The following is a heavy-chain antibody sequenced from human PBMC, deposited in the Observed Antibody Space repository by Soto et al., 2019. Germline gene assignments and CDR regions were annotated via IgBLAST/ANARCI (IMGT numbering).Heavy chain of an antibody. V-gene: IGHV1-69*06. CDR2: IIPVFGTP. CDR1: GYSFSSRA. J-gene: IGHJ4*02. Sequence: GASVKGCCKASGYSFSSRAITWLRQAPGQGLEWMGGIIPVFGTPTYAQKFQGRLTISADKSTNTSSLELRSLRSEDTAVYYCARGGALSTSWYWGDGLDSWGQGTQVTVSS. D-gene: IGHD6-13*01. CDR3: ARGGALSTSWYWGDGLDS.